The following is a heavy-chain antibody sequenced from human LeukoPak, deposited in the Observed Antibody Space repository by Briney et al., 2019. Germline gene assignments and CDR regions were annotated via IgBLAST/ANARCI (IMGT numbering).Heavy chain of an antibody. V-gene: IGHV3-49*04. CDR1: GFTFEDYA. CDR3: ARSITGTGWKYYFDH. J-gene: IGHJ4*02. Sequence: PGGSLRLTCTPSGFTFEDYAMTWVRQAPGKGLEWVGFIRSKDFGRTTEYAASVKGRFTVSRDDSRGIAYLQMNSLKSEDTATYYCARSITGTGWKYYFDHWGQGTLITVSS. D-gene: IGHD1-14*01. CDR2: IRSKDFGRTT.